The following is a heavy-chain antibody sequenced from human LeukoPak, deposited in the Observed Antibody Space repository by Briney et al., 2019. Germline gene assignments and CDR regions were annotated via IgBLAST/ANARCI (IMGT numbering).Heavy chain of an antibody. CDR1: GFTFSSST. J-gene: IGHJ3*02. CDR3: AADGPADLFDGSEDPPRAAFEI. V-gene: IGHV1-58*02. Sequence: SVKVSCKSSGFTFSSSTMQWVRQARGQRLEWIGWIVVGSGNTNYARKFQERVTISRDMSTSTAYMELRSLTSEDTAVFYCAADGPADLFDGSEDPPRAAFEIWGQGTLVTVSS. CDR2: IVVGSGNT. D-gene: IGHD3-22*01.